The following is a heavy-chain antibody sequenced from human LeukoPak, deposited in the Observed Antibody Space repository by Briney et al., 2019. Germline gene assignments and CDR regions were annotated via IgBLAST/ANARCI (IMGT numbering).Heavy chain of an antibody. Sequence: GGSLRLSCAASGYTFSYYWMSWVRQAPGKGLEWVANIKQGGIEKHYVDSVKGRFTISRDDTKNSLYLQMDNLRAEDTAVYFCARDYGNYGEQYFDYWGQGTLVTVSS. CDR3: ARDYGNYGEQYFDY. CDR1: GYTFSYYW. D-gene: IGHD4-17*01. J-gene: IGHJ4*02. CDR2: IKQGGIEK. V-gene: IGHV3-7*05.